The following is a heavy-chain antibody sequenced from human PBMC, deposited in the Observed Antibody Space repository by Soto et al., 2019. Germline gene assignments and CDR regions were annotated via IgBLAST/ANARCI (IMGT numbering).Heavy chain of an antibody. D-gene: IGHD5-12*01. CDR3: AREIERYEATIKRWFDP. Sequence: SETLSLTCTVSGGSISSSSYYWGWIRQPPGKGLEWIGSIYYSVSTYYNPSLKSRVTISVDTSKNQFSLKLTSVTAADTAVYYCAREIERYEATIKRWFDPWCQGTLVT. J-gene: IGHJ5*02. CDR1: GGSISSSSYY. CDR2: IYYSVST. V-gene: IGHV4-39*07.